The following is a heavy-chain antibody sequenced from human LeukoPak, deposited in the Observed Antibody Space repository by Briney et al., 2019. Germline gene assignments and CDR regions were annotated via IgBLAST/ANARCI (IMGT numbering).Heavy chain of an antibody. CDR2: LSSSSDYI. D-gene: IGHD5-12*01. J-gene: IGHJ3*02. Sequence: GGSLRLSCAASGFTFTNYHMDWVRQAPGKRLEWVSFLSSSSDYISYADSVKGRFTISRDNAKNSLFLQMNSLRAEDTAIYYCAKRKYSDSDLRAFDIWGQGTMVTVSS. CDR3: AKRKYSDSDLRAFDI. CDR1: GFTFTNYH. V-gene: IGHV3-21*01.